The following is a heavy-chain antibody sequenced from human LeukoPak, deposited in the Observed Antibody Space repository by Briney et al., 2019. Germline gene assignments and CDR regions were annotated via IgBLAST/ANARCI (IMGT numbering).Heavy chain of an antibody. J-gene: IGHJ3*02. CDR2: IYISGST. D-gene: IGHD3-10*01. CDR1: GGSISSASYY. CDR3: ARDLFNRAAFDI. Sequence: SETLSLTRTVSGGSISSASYYWSWIRQPAGKGLEWIGRIYISGSTNYNPSLKSRVTISVDTSKNQFSLKLSSVTAADTAVYYCARDLFNRAAFDIWGQGTMVTVSS. V-gene: IGHV4-61*02.